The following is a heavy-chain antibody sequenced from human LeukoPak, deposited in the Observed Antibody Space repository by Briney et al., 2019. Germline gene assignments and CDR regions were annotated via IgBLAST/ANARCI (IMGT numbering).Heavy chain of an antibody. CDR1: GRTFSSYA. CDR2: IIPIFGTA. V-gene: IGHV1-69*01. Sequence: SVKVSCKASGRTFSSYAISWVRQAPGQGLEWMGGIIPIFGTANYAQKFQGRVTITADESTSTAYMELSSLRSEDTAVYYCARDSSLRPNWFDPWGQGTLVTVSS. J-gene: IGHJ5*02. D-gene: IGHD3-16*02. CDR3: ARDSSLRPNWFDP.